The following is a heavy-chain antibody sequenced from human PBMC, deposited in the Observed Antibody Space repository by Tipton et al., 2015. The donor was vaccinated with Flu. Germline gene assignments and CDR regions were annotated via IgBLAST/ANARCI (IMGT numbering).Heavy chain of an antibody. J-gene: IGHJ4*02. D-gene: IGHD3-9*01. CDR1: GLTFSSET. CDR3: AKASSLGHYVNLPGYYVGYYFFDY. V-gene: IGHV3-23*01. CDR2: ISGNGHST. Sequence: GSLRLSCAASGLTFSSETMNWVRQPPGKGLEWVSSISGNGHSTYYADSVKGRFTVSRDNSKNTLYLQMNSVRAADTAFYYCAKASSLGHYVNLPGYYVGYYFFDYWGQGTLVTVSS.